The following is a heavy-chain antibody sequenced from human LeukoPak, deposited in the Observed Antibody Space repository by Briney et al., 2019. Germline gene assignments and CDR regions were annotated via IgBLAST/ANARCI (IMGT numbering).Heavy chain of an antibody. CDR1: GFTFSTYA. J-gene: IGHJ4*02. CDR3: ARDGEALGYCSGGSCLPDY. V-gene: IGHV3-21*01. Sequence: KSGGSLRLSCAASGFTFSTYAMNWVRQAPGKGLEWVSSIRSGGSYIYYADSVKGRFTISRDNAKDSLYLLMNSLRAEDTAVYYCARDGEALGYCSGGSCLPDYWGQGTLVTVSS. D-gene: IGHD2-15*01. CDR2: IRSGGSYI.